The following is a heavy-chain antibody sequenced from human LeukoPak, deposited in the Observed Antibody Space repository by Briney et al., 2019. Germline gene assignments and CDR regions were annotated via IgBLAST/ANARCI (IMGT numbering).Heavy chain of an antibody. V-gene: IGHV3-53*01. Sequence: GGSLRLSCAATGFIVSSNYMSWVRQAPGKGLEWVSVIYSGGSTYYADSVKGRFTISRDNSKNTLYLQMNSLRAEDTAVYYCARIWADCGGDCYPFDYWGQGTLVTVSS. J-gene: IGHJ4*02. CDR1: GFIVSSNY. CDR3: ARIWADCGGDCYPFDY. D-gene: IGHD2-21*02. CDR2: IYSGGST.